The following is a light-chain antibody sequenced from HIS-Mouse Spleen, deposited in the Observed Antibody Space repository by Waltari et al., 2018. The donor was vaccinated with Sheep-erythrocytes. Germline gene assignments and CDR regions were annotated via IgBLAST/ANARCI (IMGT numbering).Light chain of an antibody. CDR1: SSDVGGSNY. J-gene: IGLJ1*01. Sequence: QSALTQPRSVSGSPGQSVTISFTGTSSDVGGSNYVSWYQQYPGKAPKLMIYDVSKRPSGVPDRFSGSKSGNTASLTISGLQAEDEADYYCCSYAGSYNHVFATGTKVTVL. V-gene: IGLV2-11*01. CDR3: CSYAGSYNHV. CDR2: DVS.